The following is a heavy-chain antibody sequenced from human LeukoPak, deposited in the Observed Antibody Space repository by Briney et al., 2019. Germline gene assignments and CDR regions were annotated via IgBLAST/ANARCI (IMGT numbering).Heavy chain of an antibody. Sequence: GESLKIACKGSGYSFTSYWIGWVRQMPGKGREWMGIIYPGDSDTRYSPSFQGQVTISADKSISTAYLQWSSLKASDTAMYYCARGPGEMATIIDYWGQGTLVTVSS. V-gene: IGHV5-51*03. D-gene: IGHD5-24*01. J-gene: IGHJ4*02. CDR3: ARGPGEMATIIDY. CDR2: IYPGDSDT. CDR1: GYSFTSYW.